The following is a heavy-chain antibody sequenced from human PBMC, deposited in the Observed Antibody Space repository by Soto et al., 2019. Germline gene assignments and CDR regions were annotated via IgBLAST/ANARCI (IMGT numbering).Heavy chain of an antibody. CDR3: ARGVSGFDI. J-gene: IGHJ3*02. Sequence: SETLSLTCTVSCGSISSSSYYWGWIRQPPGKGLEWIGSIYYSGSTYYNPSLKSRVTISVDTSKNQFSLKLSSVTAADTAVYYCARGVSGFDIWGQGTMVT. CDR2: IYYSGST. D-gene: IGHD3-10*01. CDR1: CGSISSSSYY. V-gene: IGHV4-39*01.